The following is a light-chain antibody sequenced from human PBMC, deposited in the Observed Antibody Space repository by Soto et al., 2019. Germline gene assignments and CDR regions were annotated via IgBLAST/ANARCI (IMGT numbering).Light chain of an antibody. CDR1: QSISTY. V-gene: IGKV1-39*01. CDR3: QQTFSTFIS. Sequence: DIQMTQSPSSISAALGDRVTITCRASQSISTYLHWYQVKPGQAPKLLIFETSRLQSGVPSRFSGSGSGTHFTLTISSLQPEDFATYYCQQTFSTFISFGGGTQVDIK. J-gene: IGKJ4*01. CDR2: ETS.